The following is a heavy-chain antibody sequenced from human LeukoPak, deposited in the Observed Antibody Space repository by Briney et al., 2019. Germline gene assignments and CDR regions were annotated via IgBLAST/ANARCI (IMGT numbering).Heavy chain of an antibody. J-gene: IGHJ4*02. CDR2: INGSGDAT. V-gene: IGHV3-23*01. CDR3: AKSDCGSDGCKLLNY. CDR1: GFVFIHFT. D-gene: IGHD2-21*01. Sequence: PGGSLRLSCAASGFVFIHFTMTWVRQAPGKGLEWVSSINGSGDATKYADSVMGRFTISRDNSKNTVSLQMNSLRAEDTAVYYCAKSDCGSDGCKLLNYWGQGTLVIASS.